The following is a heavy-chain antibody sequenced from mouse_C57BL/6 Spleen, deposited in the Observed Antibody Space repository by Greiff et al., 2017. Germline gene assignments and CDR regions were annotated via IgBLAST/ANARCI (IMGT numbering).Heavy chain of an antibody. Sequence: DVKLQESGPVLVKPGASVKMSCKASGYTFTDYYMNWVKQSHGKSLEWIGVINPYNGGTSYNQKFKGKATLTVDKSSSAAYMELNSLTSEDSAFYDCAREEYDGYSLYAKDYWGQGTSVTVSS. CDR3: AREEYDGYSLYAKDY. V-gene: IGHV1-19*01. D-gene: IGHD2-3*01. CDR2: INPYNGGT. J-gene: IGHJ4*01. CDR1: GYTFTDYY.